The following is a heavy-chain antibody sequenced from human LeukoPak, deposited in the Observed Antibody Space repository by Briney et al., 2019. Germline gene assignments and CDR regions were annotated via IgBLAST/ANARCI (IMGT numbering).Heavy chain of an antibody. V-gene: IGHV3-21*01. CDR2: ISSSSSYI. CDR1: GFTFSSYS. J-gene: IGHJ4*02. CDR3: ANSRTARKGFDY. Sequence: PGGSLRLSCAASGFTFSSYSMNWVRQAPGEGLEWVSSISSSSSYIYYADSVKGRFTISRDNAKNSLYLQMNSLRAEDTAVYYCANSRTARKGFDYWGQGTLVTVSS. D-gene: IGHD2-15*01.